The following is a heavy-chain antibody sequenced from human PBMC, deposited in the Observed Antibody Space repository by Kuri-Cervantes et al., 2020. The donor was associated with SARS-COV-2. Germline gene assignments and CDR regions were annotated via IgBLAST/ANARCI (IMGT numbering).Heavy chain of an antibody. Sequence: ASVKVSCKASGYTFTSYGISWVRQAPGQGLEWMGWISAYNGNTNYAQKLQGRVTMTTDTSTSTAYMELRSLRSEDTAVYYCATALSSIAANLNWGQGTLVTVSS. V-gene: IGHV1-18*01. CDR2: ISAYNGNT. J-gene: IGHJ4*02. CDR1: GYTFTSYG. CDR3: ATALSSIAANLN. D-gene: IGHD6-13*01.